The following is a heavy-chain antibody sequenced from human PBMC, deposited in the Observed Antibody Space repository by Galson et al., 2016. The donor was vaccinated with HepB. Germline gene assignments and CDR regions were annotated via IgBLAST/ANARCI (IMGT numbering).Heavy chain of an antibody. CDR2: TYYTGST. V-gene: IGHV4-39*01. D-gene: IGHD3-16*02. J-gene: IGHJ3*01. Sequence: SETLSLTCTAAGGSISSRIYYWGWVRQPPGKGLEWIGTTYYTGSTYYDPSLRGRVSISVDTSKNQFYLSLTSVTATDTAVYFCARQPIRSLDVWGQGTLVTVSS. CDR3: ARQPIRSLDV. CDR1: GGSISSRIYY.